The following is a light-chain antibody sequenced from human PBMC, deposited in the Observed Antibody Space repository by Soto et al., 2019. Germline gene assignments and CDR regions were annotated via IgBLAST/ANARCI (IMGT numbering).Light chain of an antibody. CDR2: DVS. V-gene: IGLV2-14*01. J-gene: IGLJ1*01. Sequence: QSVLTQPASVSGSPGQSIAISCTGTSSDVGGYSYVSWYQQQPGKAPKLVFSDVSNRPSGVSDRFSGSKSGNTASLTISGLQTEDEADYYCASYTTSSTYVFGTGTKATVL. CDR3: ASYTTSSTYV. CDR1: SSDVGGYSY.